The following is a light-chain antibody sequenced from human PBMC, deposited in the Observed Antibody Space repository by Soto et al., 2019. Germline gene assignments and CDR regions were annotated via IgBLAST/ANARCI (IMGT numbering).Light chain of an antibody. V-gene: IGLV2-11*01. CDR2: DVT. J-gene: IGLJ1*01. CDR3: CSCAVDYTIYV. CDR1: SSDVGGYNC. Sequence: QSALTQPRSVSGSPGQSVTISCTGTSSDVGGYNCVSWYQQHPAKAPKLMIYDVTKRPSGVPDRFSGSKSGDTASLTISGLQADDEADYYCCSCAVDYTIYVFGTGTKVTVL.